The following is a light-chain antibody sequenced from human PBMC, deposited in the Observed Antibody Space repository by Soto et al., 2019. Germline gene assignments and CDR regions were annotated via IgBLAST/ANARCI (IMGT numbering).Light chain of an antibody. CDR3: CSYAGSYTLV. J-gene: IGLJ2*01. CDR2: NVS. CDR1: SSDVGGYNF. Sequence: QSALTQPRSVSGSPGHSVTISCTGTSSDVGGYNFVSWNQQHPGKAPKLMIYNVSERPSGVPDRFSGSKSGNTASLTISGLQAEDEADYYCCSYAGSYTLVFGGGTKLTVL. V-gene: IGLV2-11*01.